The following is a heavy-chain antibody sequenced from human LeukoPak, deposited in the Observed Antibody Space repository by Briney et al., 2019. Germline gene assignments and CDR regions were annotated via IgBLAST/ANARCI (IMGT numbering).Heavy chain of an antibody. D-gene: IGHD4-23*01. Sequence: GGSLRLSCAASGFSFSIYAMSWVRQAPGKGLEWVSAISPGGDAIYYLDSVKGRFTISRDNSKNTLYLQMNSLRAEDTAVYYCARRTTVVGPAPFDHWGQGTLVTVSS. CDR2: ISPGGDAI. J-gene: IGHJ4*02. CDR3: ARRTTVVGPAPFDH. V-gene: IGHV3-23*01. CDR1: GFSFSIYA.